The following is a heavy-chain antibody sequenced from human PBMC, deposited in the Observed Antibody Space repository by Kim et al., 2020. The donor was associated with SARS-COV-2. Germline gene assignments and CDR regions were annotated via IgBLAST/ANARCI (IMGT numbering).Heavy chain of an antibody. Sequence: VGSLRLSCAASGFPFSNVWMSWVRQAPGRLLEWVGRIKSKTDGDATDYAAPVKGRFTMSRDDSKNTLHLQMNSLETEDTGVYYCTTLISAACRGYWGQGTLVTVAS. D-gene: IGHD6-13*01. CDR2: IKSKTDGDAT. CDR1: GFPFSNVW. J-gene: IGHJ4*02. V-gene: IGHV3-15*01. CDR3: TTLISAACRGY.